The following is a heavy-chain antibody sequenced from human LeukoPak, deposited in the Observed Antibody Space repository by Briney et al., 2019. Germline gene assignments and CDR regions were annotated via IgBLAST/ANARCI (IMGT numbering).Heavy chain of an antibody. V-gene: IGHV3-33*01. CDR3: ARDREVRGIELFDY. CDR2: IWYDGSNK. Sequence: PGGSLRLSCAASGFTFSSYGMHWVRQAPGKGLEWVAVIWYDGSNKYYADSVKGRFTISRDNSKNTLYLQMNSLRVEDTAVYYCARDREVRGIELFDYWGQGTLVTVSS. CDR1: GFTFSSYG. D-gene: IGHD3-10*01. J-gene: IGHJ4*02.